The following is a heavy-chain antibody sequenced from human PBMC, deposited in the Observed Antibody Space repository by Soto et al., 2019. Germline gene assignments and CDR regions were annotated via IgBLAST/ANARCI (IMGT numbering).Heavy chain of an antibody. Sequence: QVQLQESGPGLVKPSQTLSLTCTVSGGSISSGGYYWSWIRQHPGKGLEWIGYIYYSGSTYYNPSLKSRVTISVDTSKNQFSLKLSSVTAADTAVYYCARDRVRGGSGKYYYYGMDVWGQGTTVTVSS. CDR3: ARDRVRGGSGKYYYYGMDV. J-gene: IGHJ6*02. V-gene: IGHV4-31*03. CDR1: GGSISSGGYY. D-gene: IGHD3-10*01. CDR2: IYYSGST.